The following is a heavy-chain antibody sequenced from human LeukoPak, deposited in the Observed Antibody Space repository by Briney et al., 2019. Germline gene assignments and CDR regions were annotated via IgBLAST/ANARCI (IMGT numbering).Heavy chain of an antibody. V-gene: IGHV4-30-2*01. J-gene: IGHJ4*02. CDR2: INHSGST. Sequence: SQTLSLTCTVSGGSISSGGYYWSWIRQPPGKGLEWIGEINHSGSTNYNPSLKSRVTISVDTSKNQFSLKLSSVTAADTAVYYCARGTPPITIFGVVIPSYFDYWGQGTLVTVSS. CDR3: ARGTPPITIFGVVIPSYFDY. CDR1: GGSISSGGYY. D-gene: IGHD3-3*01.